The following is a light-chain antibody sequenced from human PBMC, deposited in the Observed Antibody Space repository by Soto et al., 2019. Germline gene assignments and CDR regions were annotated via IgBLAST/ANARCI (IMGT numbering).Light chain of an antibody. CDR1: QGINNY. CDR3: QQSSSYPYT. J-gene: IGKJ2*01. V-gene: IGKV1-16*02. CDR2: GAS. Sequence: DIQMTQSPSSLSASVGDRVTITCRASQGINNYLAWFQQKPGKAPKSLIYGASTLQRGVPSKFSGSGSGTDVTLTINSLQPEDFATYYCQQSSSYPYTFVQGTKLEIK.